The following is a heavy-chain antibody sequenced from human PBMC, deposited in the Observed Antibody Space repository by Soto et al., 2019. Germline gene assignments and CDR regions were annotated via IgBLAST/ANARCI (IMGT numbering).Heavy chain of an antibody. CDR1: GGSISSYC. Sequence: SETLSLTCTVSGGSISSYCCSWIRQPPGKGLEWIGYIYYSGSTNYNPSLKSRVTISVDTSKNQFSLKLSSVTAADTAVYYCGRGGLVGATIFDYWGQGTLVSVSS. D-gene: IGHD1-26*01. CDR3: GRGGLVGATIFDY. CDR2: IYYSGST. J-gene: IGHJ4*02. V-gene: IGHV4-59*01.